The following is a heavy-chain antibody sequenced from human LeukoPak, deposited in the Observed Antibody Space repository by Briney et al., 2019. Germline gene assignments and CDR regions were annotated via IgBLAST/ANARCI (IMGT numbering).Heavy chain of an antibody. J-gene: IGHJ4*02. D-gene: IGHD3-10*01. Sequence: GGSLRLSCAASGFTFSSYTMNWVRQAPGKGLEWVSSISSRSSYIYYADSVKGRFTISRDNSKNTLYLQMNSLRAEDTAVYYCAKDWVVRGVSAVDYWGQGTLVTVSS. CDR3: AKDWVVRGVSAVDY. CDR1: GFTFSSYT. V-gene: IGHV3-21*01. CDR2: ISSRSSYI.